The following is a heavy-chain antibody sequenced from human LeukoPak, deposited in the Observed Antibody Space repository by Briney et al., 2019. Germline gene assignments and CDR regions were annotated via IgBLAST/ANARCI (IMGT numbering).Heavy chain of an antibody. CDR1: GGSFSGYY. V-gene: IGHV4-34*01. CDR3: ARRSLIGAAPTTFDY. Sequence: SETLSLTCAVYGGSFSGYYWSWIRQPPGKGLEWIGEINHSGSTNYNPSLKSRVTISVDTSKNQFSLKLSSVTAADTAVYYCARRSLIGAAPTTFDYWGQGTLVTVCS. J-gene: IGHJ4*02. CDR2: INHSGST. D-gene: IGHD6-13*01.